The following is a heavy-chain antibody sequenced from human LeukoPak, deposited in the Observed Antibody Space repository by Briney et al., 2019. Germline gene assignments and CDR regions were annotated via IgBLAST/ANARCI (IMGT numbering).Heavy chain of an antibody. Sequence: GGSLRLSXAASGFTFSNYWMSWVRQFPGKGLEWVANINQSASEIYYVDSVKGRFTISRDNAKNSLYLQMNSLRAEDTAVYYCAGDSSGWPYYFDYWGQGTLVTVSS. V-gene: IGHV3-7*01. J-gene: IGHJ4*02. D-gene: IGHD6-19*01. CDR2: INQSASEI. CDR1: GFTFSNYW. CDR3: AGDSSGWPYYFDY.